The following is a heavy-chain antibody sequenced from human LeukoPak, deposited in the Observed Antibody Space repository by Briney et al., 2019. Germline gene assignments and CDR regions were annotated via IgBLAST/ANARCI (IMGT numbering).Heavy chain of an antibody. D-gene: IGHD3-10*01. V-gene: IGHV3-74*01. CDR2: INDDGSFR. Sequence: GGSLRLSCAASGITFSGAWMHWVRQAPGKGLVWVSRINDDGSFRRYANSVKGRFTMSRDNAKNTLFLQIDSLRAEDTAVYYCARVSGPGMNEYYHLWGQGTLVTVSS. CDR1: GITFSGAW. J-gene: IGHJ1*01. CDR3: ARVSGPGMNEYYHL.